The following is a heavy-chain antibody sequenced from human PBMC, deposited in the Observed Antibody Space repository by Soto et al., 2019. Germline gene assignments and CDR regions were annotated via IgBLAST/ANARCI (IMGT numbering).Heavy chain of an antibody. CDR3: ARDLPHYMDV. Sequence: ASVKVSCKASGYTFTSYGISWVRQAPGQGLEWMGWINAYNGNTKYSQKFQGRVTITRDTSASTAYMELSSLRSEDTAVYYCARDLPHYMDVWGKGTTVTVSS. V-gene: IGHV1-18*01. J-gene: IGHJ6*03. CDR2: INAYNGNT. CDR1: GYTFTSYG.